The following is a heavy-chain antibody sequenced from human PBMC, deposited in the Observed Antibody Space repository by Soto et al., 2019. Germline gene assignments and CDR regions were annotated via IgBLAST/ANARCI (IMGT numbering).Heavy chain of an antibody. V-gene: IGHV3-23*01. CDR2: ISGSGGST. D-gene: IGHD1-26*01. CDR3: AKDRDSGSYYYDY. Sequence: GGSLRLSCAASGFTFSSYAMSWVREAPGKGLEWVSAISGSGGSTYYADSVKGRFTISRDNSKNTLYLQMNSLRAEDTAVYYCAKDRDSGSYYYDYWGQGTLVTVSS. CDR1: GFTFSSYA. J-gene: IGHJ4*02.